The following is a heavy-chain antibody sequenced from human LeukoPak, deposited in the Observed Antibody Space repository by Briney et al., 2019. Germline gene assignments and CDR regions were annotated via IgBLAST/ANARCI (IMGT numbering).Heavy chain of an antibody. CDR1: GFTFGSYA. V-gene: IGHV3-30*04. J-gene: IGHJ4*02. CDR3: ARQWLFGY. Sequence: PGGSLRLTCAASGFTFGSYAMHWVRQAPGKGLEWVAVISYDGSNKYYADSVKGRFTISRDNSKNTLYLQMNSLRAEDTAVYYCARQWLFGYWGQGTLVTVSS. D-gene: IGHD3-22*01. CDR2: ISYDGSNK.